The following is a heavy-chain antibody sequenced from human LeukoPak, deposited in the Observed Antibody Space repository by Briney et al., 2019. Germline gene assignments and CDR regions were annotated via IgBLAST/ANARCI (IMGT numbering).Heavy chain of an antibody. D-gene: IGHD5/OR15-5a*01. CDR1: GGSISSSSYY. V-gene: IGHV4-39*07. Sequence: SETLSPTCTVSGGSISSSSYYWGWIRQPPGKGLEWIGSIYYSGSTYYNPSLKSRVTISVDTSKNQFSLKLSSVTAADTAVYYCARDRALRGDWFDPWGQGTLVTVSS. CDR2: IYYSGST. CDR3: ARDRALRGDWFDP. J-gene: IGHJ5*02.